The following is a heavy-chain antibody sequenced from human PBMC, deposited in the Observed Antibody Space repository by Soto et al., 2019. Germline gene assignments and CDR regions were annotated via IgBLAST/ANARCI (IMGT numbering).Heavy chain of an antibody. CDR3: ARGGCSGGSCYSDYYYGMDV. V-gene: IGHV4-59*01. CDR1: GGSISSYY. Sequence: SSETLSLTCTVSGGSISSYYWSWIRQPPGKGLEWIGYIYYSGSTNYNPSLKSRVTISVDTSKNQFSLKLSSVTAADTAVYYCARGGCSGGSCYSDYYYGMDVWGQGTTVTVSS. J-gene: IGHJ6*02. D-gene: IGHD2-15*01. CDR2: IYYSGST.